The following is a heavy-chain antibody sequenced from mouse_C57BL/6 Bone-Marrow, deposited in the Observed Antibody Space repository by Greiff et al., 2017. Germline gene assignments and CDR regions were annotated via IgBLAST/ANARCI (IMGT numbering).Heavy chain of an antibody. CDR1: GYTFTSYG. CDR2: IYPRSGNT. CDR3: ARYYFYAMDY. V-gene: IGHV1-81*01. D-gene: IGHD1-1*01. J-gene: IGHJ4*01. Sequence: VQLKESGAELARPGASVKLSCKASGYTFTSYGISWVKQRTGQGLEWIGEIYPRSGNTYYNEKFKGKATLTADKSSSTAYMEFRSLTSEDSAVYFCARYYFYAMDYWGQGTSVTVSS.